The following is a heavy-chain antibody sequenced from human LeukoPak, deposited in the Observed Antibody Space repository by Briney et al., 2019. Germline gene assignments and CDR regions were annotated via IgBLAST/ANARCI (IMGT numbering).Heavy chain of an antibody. Sequence: PGGSLRLSCAASGFTFSSYSMNWVRQAPGKGLEWVSSLSSSSSYIYYADSVKGRFTISRDNAKNSLYLQMNSLRAEDTAVYYCARAISSSWSGRDYGMDVWGQGTTVTVSS. CDR3: ARAISSSWSGRDYGMDV. D-gene: IGHD6-13*01. J-gene: IGHJ6*02. CDR1: GFTFSSYS. CDR2: LSSSSSYI. V-gene: IGHV3-21*01.